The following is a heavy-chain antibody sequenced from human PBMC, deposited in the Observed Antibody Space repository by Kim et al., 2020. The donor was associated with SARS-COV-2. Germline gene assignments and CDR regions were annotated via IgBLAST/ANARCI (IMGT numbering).Heavy chain of an antibody. V-gene: IGHV4-59*08. CDR3: AVARGITIFGVVIVDAFDI. D-gene: IGHD3-3*01. CDR2: IYYSGST. CDR1: GGSISNYY. Sequence: SETLSLTCTVSGGSISNYYWSWIRQPPGKGLEWIGYIYYSGSTNYNPSLKSRVTISVDTSKNQFSLKLSSVTAADTAVYYCAVARGITIFGVVIVDAFDIWGQGTMVTVSS. J-gene: IGHJ3*02.